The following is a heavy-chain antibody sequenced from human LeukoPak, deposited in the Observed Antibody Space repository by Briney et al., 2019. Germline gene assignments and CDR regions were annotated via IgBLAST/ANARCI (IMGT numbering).Heavy chain of an antibody. CDR2: MSGSGGST. CDR1: GFTFSSYA. CDR3: AKELNTAMIPHFDY. V-gene: IGHV3-23*01. D-gene: IGHD5-18*01. Sequence: GGSLRLSCAASGFTFSSYAMSWVRQAPGKGLEWVSTMSGSGGSTYYADSVKGRFTISRDNSKNTLYLQMNRLRAEDTAVYYCAKELNTAMIPHFDYWGQGTLVTVSS. J-gene: IGHJ4*02.